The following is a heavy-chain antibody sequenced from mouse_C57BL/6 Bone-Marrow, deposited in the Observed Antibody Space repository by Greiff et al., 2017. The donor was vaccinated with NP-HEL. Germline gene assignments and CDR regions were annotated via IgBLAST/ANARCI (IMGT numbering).Heavy chain of an antibody. CDR2: INPYNGGT. CDR1: GYTFTDYY. CDR3: ARSSTIHY. J-gene: IGHJ3*01. V-gene: IGHV1-19*01. Sequence: VQLQQSGPVLVKPGASVKMSCKASGYTFTDYYMNWVKQSHGKSLEWIGVINPYNGGTNYNEKFKSKATLTVDKSSSTAYMQLSSLTSEDSAVYYCARSSTIHYWGQGTLVTVSA. D-gene: IGHD2-1*01.